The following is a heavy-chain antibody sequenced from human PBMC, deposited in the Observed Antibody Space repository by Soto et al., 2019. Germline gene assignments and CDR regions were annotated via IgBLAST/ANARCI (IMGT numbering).Heavy chain of an antibody. J-gene: IGHJ4*02. D-gene: IGHD5-18*01. CDR2: INIGNGNT. V-gene: IGHV1-3*04. CDR1: EYTFTNDA. CDR3: ARATGYGRLDS. Sequence: QVQLVQSGAEVKKPGASVKVSCKASEYTFTNDAMHWVRQAPGQRLEWMGWINIGNGNTKYTQSLQGRVTITRDTSARTVYMEVSSLRSEDTAIYYCARATGYGRLDSWGQGTLVTVSS.